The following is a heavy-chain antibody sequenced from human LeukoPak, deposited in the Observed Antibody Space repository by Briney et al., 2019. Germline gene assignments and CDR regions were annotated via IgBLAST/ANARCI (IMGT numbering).Heavy chain of an antibody. Sequence: SETLSLTCTVSGGSVSRGSYYWSWIRQPPGKGLEWIGYIYYSGSTNYNPSLKSRVTVSVDTPKNQFSLKLSSVTAADTAVYYCARDLWMGLLTEAFDIWGQGTMVTVSS. J-gene: IGHJ3*02. D-gene: IGHD5-12*01. CDR1: GGSVSRGSYY. CDR2: IYYSGST. V-gene: IGHV4-61*01. CDR3: ARDLWMGLLTEAFDI.